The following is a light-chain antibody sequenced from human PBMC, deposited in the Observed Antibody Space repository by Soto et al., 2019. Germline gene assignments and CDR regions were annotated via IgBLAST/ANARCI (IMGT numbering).Light chain of an antibody. J-gene: IGKJ1*01. CDR1: QSLLHSNGHYF. Sequence: DIVMTQSPLSLPVTPGEPASISCRSSQSLLHSNGHYFLDWYLQKPGQSPHLLVYLASYRASGGPDRLSGSGSGTNFTLKISRVGADDVGIYYCMQALQTPWTFGPGTKVEI. V-gene: IGKV2-28*01. CDR3: MQALQTPWT. CDR2: LAS.